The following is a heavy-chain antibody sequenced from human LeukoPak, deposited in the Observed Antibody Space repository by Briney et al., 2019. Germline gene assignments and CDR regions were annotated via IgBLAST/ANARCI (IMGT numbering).Heavy chain of an antibody. V-gene: IGHV3-73*01. CDR1: GFTFSGSA. CDR2: IRSKANSYAT. Sequence: GGSLRLSCAASGFTFSGSAMHWVRQASGKGLEWVGRIRSKANSYATAYAASVKGRFTISRDDSKNTAYLQMNSLKTEDTAVYYCAKDEGLLWFGESYNWFDPWGQGTLVTVSS. CDR3: AKDEGLLWFGESYNWFDP. J-gene: IGHJ5*02. D-gene: IGHD3-10*01.